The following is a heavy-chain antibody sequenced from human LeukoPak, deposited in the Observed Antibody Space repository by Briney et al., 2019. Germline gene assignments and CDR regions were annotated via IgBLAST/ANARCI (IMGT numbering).Heavy chain of an antibody. CDR1: GGSISSYY. CDR2: IYYSGST. D-gene: IGHD3-16*01. CDR3: ARCPVLLKYGMDV. V-gene: IGHV4-59*01. J-gene: IGHJ6*02. Sequence: PSETLSLTCTVSGGSISSYYWSWIRQPPGKGLEWIGYIYYSGSTNYNPSLKSRVTISVDTSKNQFSLKLSSVTAADTAVYYCARCPVLLKYGMDVWGQGTTVTVSS.